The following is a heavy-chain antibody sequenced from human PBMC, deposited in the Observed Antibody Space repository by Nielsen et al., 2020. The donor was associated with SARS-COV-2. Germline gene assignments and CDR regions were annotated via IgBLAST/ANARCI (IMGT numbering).Heavy chain of an antibody. CDR3: ARERSPRRYDRIPRHYYYYMDV. CDR2: INHGGST. J-gene: IGHJ6*03. V-gene: IGHV4-34*01. D-gene: IGHD3-22*01. Sequence: WIRQPPGKGLEWIGEINHGGSTNYSPSLKSRVAISVDTSKNQFSLRLSSVTAADTAVYYCARERSPRRYDRIPRHYYYYMDVWGKGTTVTVSS.